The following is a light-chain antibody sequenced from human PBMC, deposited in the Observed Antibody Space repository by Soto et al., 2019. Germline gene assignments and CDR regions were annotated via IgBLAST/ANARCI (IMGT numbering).Light chain of an antibody. CDR3: ETWDSNTRV. CDR1: SGHSSYI. V-gene: IGLV4-60*02. J-gene: IGLJ3*02. Sequence: QSVLAQSSSASASLGSSVKLTCTLSSGHSSYIIAWHQQQPGKAPRYLMKLEGSGNYNKGSEVPDRFSGSSSGADRYLTISNLQFEDEADYYCETWDSNTRVFGGWTKLTVL. CDR2: LEGSGNY.